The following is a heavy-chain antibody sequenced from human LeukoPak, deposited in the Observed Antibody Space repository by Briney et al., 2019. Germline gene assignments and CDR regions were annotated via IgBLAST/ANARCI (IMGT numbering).Heavy chain of an antibody. CDR1: GFTFSSYG. CDR2: IWYDGSNK. D-gene: IGHD2-15*01. J-gene: IGHJ4*02. CDR3: ARDVEGGEGYFDY. Sequence: GGSLRLSCAASGFTFSSYGMHWVRQAPGKGLEWVAVIWYDGSNKYYADSVKGRFTTSRDNSKNTLYLQMNSLRAEDTAVYYCARDVEGGEGYFDYWGQGTLVTVSS. V-gene: IGHV3-33*01.